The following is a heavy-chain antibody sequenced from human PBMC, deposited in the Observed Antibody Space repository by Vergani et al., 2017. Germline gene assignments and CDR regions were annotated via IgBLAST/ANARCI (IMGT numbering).Heavy chain of an antibody. CDR3: ARVDTQVPATSHFYYMDV. D-gene: IGHD6-25*01. V-gene: IGHV4-31*03. CDR2: IFYSGTT. Sequence: QLQESGPGLVKPSATLSLTCSVSGASISSGDHCWTWIRQRPGKGLEWIGYIFYSGTTYDNPSLRSRLTISVDTSQNQFSLKLRSVTAADTAVYYCARVDTQVPATSHFYYMDVWGKGTTVVVSS. J-gene: IGHJ6*03. CDR1: GASISSGDHC.